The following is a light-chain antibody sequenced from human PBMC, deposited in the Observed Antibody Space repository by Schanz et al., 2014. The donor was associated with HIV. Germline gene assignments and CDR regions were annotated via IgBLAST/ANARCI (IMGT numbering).Light chain of an antibody. Sequence: EIVMTQSPDTLSVSPGDRVTLSCRASQSVSSNLAWYQQKPGQAPRLLIYSTSRRANGIPDRFSGSGSGTDFTLTISRLEPEDFAVYYCQQYGSSLWTFGQGTKVEIK. J-gene: IGKJ1*01. CDR3: QQYGSSLWT. V-gene: IGKV3-20*01. CDR2: STS. CDR1: QSVSSN.